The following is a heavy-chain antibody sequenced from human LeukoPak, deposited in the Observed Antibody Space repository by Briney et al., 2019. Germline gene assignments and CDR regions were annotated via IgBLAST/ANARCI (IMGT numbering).Heavy chain of an antibody. V-gene: IGHV3-23*01. CDR3: AKDRGAYCGGDCYYPDYFDY. J-gene: IGHJ4*02. Sequence: PGGSLRLSCAASGFTLSSYGMSWVRQAPGKGLEWVSAISGSGGSTYYADSVKGRFTISRDNSKNTLYLQMNSLRAEDTAVYYCAKDRGAYCGGDCYYPDYFDYWGQGTLVTVSS. CDR1: GFTLSSYG. D-gene: IGHD2-21*02. CDR2: ISGSGGST.